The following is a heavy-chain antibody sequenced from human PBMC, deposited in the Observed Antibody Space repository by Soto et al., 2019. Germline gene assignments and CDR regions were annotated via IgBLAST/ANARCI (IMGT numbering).Heavy chain of an antibody. CDR1: GFTFRNYC. Sequence: GGSPRLSCVASGFTFRNYCMHLARQPPGKGLVWVSRINPDGSSTSYADSVKGRFTISRDNTKNTLYLQMDSLRDEDTSVYFCARLLAVAGTNYWGQGSLVTVSS. D-gene: IGHD6-19*01. CDR3: ARLLAVAGTNY. J-gene: IGHJ4*02. CDR2: INPDGSST. V-gene: IGHV3-74*01.